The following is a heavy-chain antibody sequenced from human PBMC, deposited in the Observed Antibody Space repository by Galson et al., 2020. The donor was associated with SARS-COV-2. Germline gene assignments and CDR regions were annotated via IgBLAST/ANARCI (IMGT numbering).Heavy chain of an antibody. D-gene: IGHD2-8*01. J-gene: IGHJ6*02. CDR3: ATDFDCTNGVCNHYYYGMDV. Sequence: ASVKVSCKVSGYTLTELSMHWVRQAPGKGLEWMGGFDPEDGETIYAQKFQGRVTMTEDTSTDTAYMELSSLRSEDTAVYYCATDFDCTNGVCNHYYYGMDVWGQGTTVTVSS. CDR1: GYTLTELS. V-gene: IGHV1-24*01. CDR2: FDPEDGET.